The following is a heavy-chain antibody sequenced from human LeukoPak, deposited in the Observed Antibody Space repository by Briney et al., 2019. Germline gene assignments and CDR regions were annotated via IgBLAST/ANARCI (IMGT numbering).Heavy chain of an antibody. CDR3: ARRRGVVPAAMRYYYYYGMDV. D-gene: IGHD2-2*01. CDR2: IYYTGST. V-gene: IGHV4-30-4*01. J-gene: IGHJ6*02. Sequence: SETLSLTCTVSGGSISSGDYYWRWLRQPPGTGLEWLGYIYYTGSTYYNPSLKSRVTMSVDTSKNQFSLKLSSVTAADTAVYYCARRRGVVPAAMRYYYYYGMDVWGQGTTVTVSS. CDR1: GGSISSGDYY.